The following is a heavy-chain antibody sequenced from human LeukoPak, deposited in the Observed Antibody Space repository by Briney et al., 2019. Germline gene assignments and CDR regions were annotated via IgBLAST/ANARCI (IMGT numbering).Heavy chain of an antibody. CDR2: ISSSSYI. J-gene: IGHJ4*02. D-gene: IGHD2-2*01. CDR3: ARGPLAASNDY. Sequence: SGGSLRLSCAASGFTFSSYSMNWVRQAPGKGLEWVSSISSSSYIYYADSVKGRFTISRDNAKNSLYLQMNSLRAEDTAVYYCARGPLAASNDYWGQGTLVTVSS. CDR1: GFTFSSYS. V-gene: IGHV3-21*01.